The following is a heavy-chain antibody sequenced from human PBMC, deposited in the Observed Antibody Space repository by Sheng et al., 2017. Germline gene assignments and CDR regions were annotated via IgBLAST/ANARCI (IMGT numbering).Heavy chain of an antibody. CDR3: ARDRGDGDH. D-gene: IGHD3-16*01. CDR2: IYHSGST. V-gene: IGHV4-38-2*02. CDR1: GYSISSGYY. J-gene: IGHJ4*02. Sequence: QVQLQESGPGLVKPSETLSLTCTVSGYSISSGYYWGWIRQPPGKGLEWIGSIYHSGSTYYNPSLKSRVTISVDTSKNQFSLKLSSVTAADTAVYYCARDRGDGDHWGQGNPGSPSPQ.